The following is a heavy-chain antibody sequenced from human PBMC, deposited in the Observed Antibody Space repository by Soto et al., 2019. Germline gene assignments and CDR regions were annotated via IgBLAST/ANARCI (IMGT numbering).Heavy chain of an antibody. CDR2: IWFDGSNK. CDR1: GFTFTNYG. CDR3: ARDLYSSSLDY. J-gene: IGHJ4*02. Sequence: QVQLVESGGGVVQPGRSLRLSCAASGFTFTNYGMHWVRQAPGKGLEWVAVIWFDGSNKYYVDSVKGRFTISRDNSKNTVYLQMNSLRAEDTAVYYCARDLYSSSLDYWGQGTLVTVSS. V-gene: IGHV3-33*01. D-gene: IGHD6-13*01.